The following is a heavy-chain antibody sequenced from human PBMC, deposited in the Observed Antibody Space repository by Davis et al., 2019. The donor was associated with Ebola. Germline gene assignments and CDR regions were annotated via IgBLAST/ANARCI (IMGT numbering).Heavy chain of an antibody. Sequence: GESLKISCAASGFTFSSYAMSWVRQAPGKGLEWVSAISGSGGSTYYADSVKGRFTISRDNSKNTLYLQMNSLRAEDTAVYYCASGYYGSGSLGYMDVWGKGTTVTVSS. V-gene: IGHV3-23*01. D-gene: IGHD3-10*01. CDR2: ISGSGGST. CDR1: GFTFSSYA. CDR3: ASGYYGSGSLGYMDV. J-gene: IGHJ6*03.